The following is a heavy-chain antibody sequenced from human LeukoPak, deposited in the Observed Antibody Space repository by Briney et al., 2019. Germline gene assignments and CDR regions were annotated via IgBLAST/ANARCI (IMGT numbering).Heavy chain of an antibody. J-gene: IGHJ4*02. CDR2: IYYSGST. CDR3: ARDGSVYSSSWYVDY. V-gene: IGHV4-59*12. D-gene: IGHD6-13*01. CDR1: GGSISSYY. Sequence: SETLSLTCTVSGGSISSYYWSWIRQPPGKGLEWIGYIYYSGSTDYNPSLKSRVTMSVDTSKNQFSLKLSSVSAADTAVYYCARDGSVYSSSWYVDYWGQGTLVTVSS.